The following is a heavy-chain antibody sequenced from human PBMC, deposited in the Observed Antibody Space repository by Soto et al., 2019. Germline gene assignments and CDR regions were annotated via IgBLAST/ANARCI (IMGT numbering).Heavy chain of an antibody. CDR2: ISFSGTTK. J-gene: IGHJ6*02. V-gene: IGHV3-30-3*01. Sequence: QVQLVESGGGVVQPGRSLRLSCVASGFTFSSYAMYWVRQAPGRGLEWVAVISFSGTTKYYADSVKGRFTISRDNSKNTLCLQMNSLRSEDTAVYYCARDVELATIYYYYGMDVWGQGTTVTVSS. D-gene: IGHD2-15*01. CDR3: ARDVELATIYYYYGMDV. CDR1: GFTFSSYA.